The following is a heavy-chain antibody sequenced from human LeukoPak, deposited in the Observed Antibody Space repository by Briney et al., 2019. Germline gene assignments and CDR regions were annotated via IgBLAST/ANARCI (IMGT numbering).Heavy chain of an antibody. CDR1: GFTYSSYE. Sequence: GGSLRLSCAASGFTYSSYEMNWVRQAPGKGLEWVSYISSSGSTIYYADSVKGRFTISRDNAKNSLYLQMNSLRAEDTAVYYCARAGGYSIVFDYWGQGTLVTVSS. D-gene: IGHD6-13*01. CDR2: ISSSGSTI. J-gene: IGHJ4*02. V-gene: IGHV3-48*03. CDR3: ARAGGYSIVFDY.